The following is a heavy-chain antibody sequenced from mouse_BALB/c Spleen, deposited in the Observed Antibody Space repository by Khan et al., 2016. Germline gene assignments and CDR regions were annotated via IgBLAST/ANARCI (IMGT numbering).Heavy chain of an antibody. Sequence: QVQLQQSGAELMKPGASVKISCKATGYTFRSYWIEWVKQRPGHGLEWIGEILPGSDSTIYDEKFKGKATFPAATSSYTAYMQLGSLTYEDSAFHYCARSRLYFDYWGQGTTLTVSS. CDR3: ARSRLYFDY. CDR2: ILPGSDST. CDR1: GYTFRSYW. V-gene: IGHV1-9*01. D-gene: IGHD3-2*02. J-gene: IGHJ2*01.